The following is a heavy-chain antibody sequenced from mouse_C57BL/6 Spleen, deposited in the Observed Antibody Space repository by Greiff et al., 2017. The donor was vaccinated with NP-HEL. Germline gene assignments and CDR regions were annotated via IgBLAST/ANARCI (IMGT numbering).Heavy chain of an antibody. CDR2: IYPGDGDT. CDR3: ARAYDYDVFAY. CDR1: GYAFSSYW. J-gene: IGHJ3*01. V-gene: IGHV1-80*01. D-gene: IGHD2-4*01. Sequence: VQVVESGAELVKPGASVKISCKASGYAFSSYWMNWVKQRPGKGLEWIGQIYPGDGDTNYNGKFKGKATLTADKSSSTAYMQLSSLTSEDSAVYFCARAYDYDVFAYWGQGTLVTVSA.